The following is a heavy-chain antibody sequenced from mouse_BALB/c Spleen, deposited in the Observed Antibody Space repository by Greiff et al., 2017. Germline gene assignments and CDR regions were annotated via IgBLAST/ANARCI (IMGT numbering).Heavy chain of an antibody. D-gene: IGHD2-3*01. Sequence: VQLQQSGAELAKPGASVKMSCKASGYNFTSYWMHWVKQRPGQGLEWIGYINPSTGYTEYNQKFKDKATLTADKSSSTAYMQLSSLTSEDSAVYYCAREGTYDGSLYSFDYWGQGTTLPVSS. CDR1: GYNFTSYW. V-gene: IGHV1-7*01. CDR3: AREGTYDGSLYSFDY. J-gene: IGHJ2*01. CDR2: INPSTGYT.